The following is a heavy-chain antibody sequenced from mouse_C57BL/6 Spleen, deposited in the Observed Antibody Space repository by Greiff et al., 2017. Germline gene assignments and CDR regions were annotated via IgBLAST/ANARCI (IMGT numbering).Heavy chain of an antibody. J-gene: IGHJ1*03. V-gene: IGHV3-6*01. D-gene: IGHD1-1*01. Sequence: VQLQQSGPGLVKPSQSLSLTCSVTGYSITSGYYWNWIRQFPGNKLEWMGYISYDGSNNYNPSLKNRISITRDTSKNQFFLKLNSVTTEDTATYYGASPPYYGSGYFDVWGTGTTVTVSS. CDR2: ISYDGSN. CDR3: ASPPYYGSGYFDV. CDR1: GYSITSGYY.